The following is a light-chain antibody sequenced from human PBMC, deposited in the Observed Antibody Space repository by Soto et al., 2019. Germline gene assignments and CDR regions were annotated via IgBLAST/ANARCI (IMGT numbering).Light chain of an antibody. Sequence: DIQMTQTPSSLSASVGDRVTITCRASRTLRSDINWYQQKPGQAPKFLIYAASSLHSRVPSRFSGRRSAPAFSLSMSHLPPEEPPPHYCQQTYSVPWTFGHGTKVE. CDR2: AAS. V-gene: IGKV1-39*01. J-gene: IGKJ1*01. CDR3: QQTYSVPWT. CDR1: RTLRSD.